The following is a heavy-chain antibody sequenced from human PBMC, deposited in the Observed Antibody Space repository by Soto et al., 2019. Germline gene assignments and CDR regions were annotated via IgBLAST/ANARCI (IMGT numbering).Heavy chain of an antibody. CDR1: GFTFSSYA. D-gene: IGHD3-3*01. Sequence: PGASLRLSCAASGFTFSSYAMSWVRQAPGKGLEWVSAISGSGGSTYYAESVKGRFSISRDNSKNTLYLQMNSLRAEYTAVYYCAKDVLFDFWPGNYYYYGMDVWGQGTTVTVPS. CDR2: ISGSGGST. J-gene: IGHJ6*02. V-gene: IGHV3-23*01. CDR3: AKDVLFDFWPGNYYYYGMDV.